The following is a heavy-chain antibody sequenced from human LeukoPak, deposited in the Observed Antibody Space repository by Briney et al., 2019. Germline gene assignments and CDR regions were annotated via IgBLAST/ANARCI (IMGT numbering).Heavy chain of an antibody. J-gene: IGHJ6*02. CDR2: IYYSGST. CDR1: GYSISSGYY. CDR3: ARDMGSGWYPLYYYYGMDV. D-gene: IGHD6-19*01. Sequence: SETLSLTCSVSGYSISSGYYWGWIRQPPGKGLEWIGSIYYSGSTYYNPSLKSRVTISVDTSKNQFSLKLSSVTAADTAVYYCARDMGSGWYPLYYYYGMDVWGQGTTVTVSS. V-gene: IGHV4-38-2*02.